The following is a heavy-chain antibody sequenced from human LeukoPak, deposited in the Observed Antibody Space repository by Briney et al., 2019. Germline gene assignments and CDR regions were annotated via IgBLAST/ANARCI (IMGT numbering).Heavy chain of an antibody. CDR2: IYYSGST. D-gene: IGHD3-3*01. Sequence: SETLSLTCTVSGGSISSYYWSWIRQPPGKGLEWIGYIYYSGSTNYNPSLKSRVTISVDTSKNQSSLKLSSVTAADTAVYYCARDRLRFFYWGQGTLVTVSS. CDR1: GGSISSYY. CDR3: ARDRLRFFY. V-gene: IGHV4-59*01. J-gene: IGHJ4*02.